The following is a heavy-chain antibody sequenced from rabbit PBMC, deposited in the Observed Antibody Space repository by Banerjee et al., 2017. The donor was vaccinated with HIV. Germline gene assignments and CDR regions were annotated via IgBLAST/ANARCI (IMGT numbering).Heavy chain of an antibody. D-gene: IGHD8-1*01. J-gene: IGHJ4*01. Sequence: QLVESGGGLVQPGGSLKLSCTASGFTLSSYYMNWVRQAPGKGLEWIGYIDPVFGITYYANWVNGRFSISRENAQNTVFLQMTSLTAADTATYFCARDGAGGSYFALWGPGPLVTVS. CDR2: IDPVFGIT. CDR3: ARDGAGGSYFAL. V-gene: IGHV1S7*01. CDR1: GFTLSSYY.